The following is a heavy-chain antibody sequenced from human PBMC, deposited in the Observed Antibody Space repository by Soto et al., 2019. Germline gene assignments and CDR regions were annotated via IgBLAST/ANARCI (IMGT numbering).Heavy chain of an antibody. V-gene: IGHV1-8*01. CDR2: MNPGSGDT. CDR1: GYSFTNND. D-gene: IGHD3-16*01. CDR3: ARMATFGSLNWFDP. Sequence: ASVKVSCKASGYSFTNNDVSWVRQATGQGLEWMGWMNPGSGDTVYAQKFQGRVTITRDISIATAYMELSSLRSDDTAIYYCARMATFGSLNWFDPWGQGTLVTVS. J-gene: IGHJ5*02.